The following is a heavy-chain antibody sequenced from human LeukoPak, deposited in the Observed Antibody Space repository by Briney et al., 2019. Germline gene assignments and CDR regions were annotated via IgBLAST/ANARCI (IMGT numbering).Heavy chain of an antibody. CDR3: AKEGQLACDD. J-gene: IGHJ4*02. CDR2: IRYDGSNK. V-gene: IGHV3-30*02. CDR1: GFTFRSYG. D-gene: IGHD6-13*01. Sequence: GGSLRLSCAASGFTFRSYGMHWVRQAPGKGLEWVAFIRYDGSNKYYADSVKGRFTISRDNSKNTLYLQMNSLRAEDTAVYSCAKEGQLACDDWGQGTLVTVSS.